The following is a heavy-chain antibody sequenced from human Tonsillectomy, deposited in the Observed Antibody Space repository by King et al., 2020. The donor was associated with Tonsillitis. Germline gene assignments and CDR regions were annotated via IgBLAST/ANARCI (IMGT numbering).Heavy chain of an antibody. CDR2: VYHSGST. V-gene: IGHV4-38-2*01. CDR3: ARTSGTYYRDAFDI. Sequence: VQLQESGPGLVKPSETLSLTCSVSGYSISSGYYWGWIRQSPGKGLVWIGTVYHSGSTYYSPSLKSRVTISVDTSKNQFSLKLNSVTAADTAIFYCARTSGTYYRDAFDIWGGGKMVTVSS. D-gene: IGHD1-26*01. J-gene: IGHJ3*02. CDR1: GYSISSGYY.